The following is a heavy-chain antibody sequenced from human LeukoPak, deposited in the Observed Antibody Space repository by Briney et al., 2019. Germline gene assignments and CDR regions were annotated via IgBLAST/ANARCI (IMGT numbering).Heavy chain of an antibody. V-gene: IGHV3-20*04. J-gene: IGHJ4*02. CDR1: GFTFDDYG. CDR2: INWNGGST. CDR3: ARDRGVYCSGGSCYGDY. Sequence: PGGSLRLSCAASGFTFDDYGMSWVRQAPGKGLEWVSGINWNGGSTGYADSVKGRFTISRDNAKNSLYLQMNSLRAEDTALYYCARDRGVYCSGGSCYGDYWGQGTLVTVS. D-gene: IGHD2-15*01.